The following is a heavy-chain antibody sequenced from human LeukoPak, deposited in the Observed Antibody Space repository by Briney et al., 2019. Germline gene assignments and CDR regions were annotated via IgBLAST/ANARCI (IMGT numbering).Heavy chain of an antibody. D-gene: IGHD3-3*01. CDR3: ARSGYDFWSGYRLDV. CDR2: IYPGDSDT. CDR1: GYSFTSYW. J-gene: IGHJ6*04. V-gene: IGHV5-51*01. Sequence: ASVKISCKGSGYSFTSYWIGWVRQMPGKGLEWMGIIYPGDSDTRYSPSFQGQVTISADKSISTAYLQWSSLKASDTAMYYCARSGYDFWSGYRLDVWGKGTTVTVSS.